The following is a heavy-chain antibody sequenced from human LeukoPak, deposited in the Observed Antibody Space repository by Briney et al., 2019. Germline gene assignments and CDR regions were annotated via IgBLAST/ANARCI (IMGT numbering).Heavy chain of an antibody. J-gene: IGHJ4*02. D-gene: IGHD4-17*01. V-gene: IGHV4-59*08. CDR1: GGSISSYY. CDR3: ARLPDYGDMDWDY. Sequence: SETLSLTCTVSGGSISSYYWSWIRQPPGKGLEWIGYIYYSGSTNYNPSLKSRVTISVDTSKNQFSLKLSSVTAADTAVYYCARLPDYGDMDWDYWGQGTLVTVSS. CDR2: IYYSGST.